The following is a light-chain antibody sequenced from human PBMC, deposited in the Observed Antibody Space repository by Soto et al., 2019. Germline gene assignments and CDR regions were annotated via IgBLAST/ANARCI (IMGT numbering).Light chain of an antibody. Sequence: QSVLTQPPSVSGAPGQRVTISCTGGSSNIGAGYEVQWYQQLPGRAPKLLIYGNNNRPSGVPERFSGSNSGTSASLAIAGIAAEDEADYYCQSFDSSVSAYVLATGTKV. CDR2: GNN. V-gene: IGLV1-40*01. CDR1: SSNIGAGYE. CDR3: QSFDSSVSAYV. J-gene: IGLJ1*01.